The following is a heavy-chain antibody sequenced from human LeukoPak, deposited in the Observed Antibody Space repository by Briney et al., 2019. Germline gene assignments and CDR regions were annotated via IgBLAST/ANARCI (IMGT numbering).Heavy chain of an antibody. V-gene: IGHV4-34*01. CDR2: IYYSGST. CDR3: ARGGASFDY. D-gene: IGHD4/OR15-4a*01. J-gene: IGHJ4*02. CDR1: GGSFSGYY. Sequence: SETLSLTCAVYGGSFSGYYWSWIRQHPGKGLEWIGYIYYSGSTYYNPSLKSRVTISVDTSKNQFSLKLSSVTAADTAVYYCARGGASFDYWGQGTLVTVSS.